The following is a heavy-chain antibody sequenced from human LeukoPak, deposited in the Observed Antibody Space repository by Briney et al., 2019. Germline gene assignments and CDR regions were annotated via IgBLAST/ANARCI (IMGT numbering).Heavy chain of an antibody. V-gene: IGHV3-9*01. CDR1: GFIFGDYA. Sequence: GGSLRLSCAASGFIFGDYAMHWVRQAPGKGLEWVSGISWNSGSIGYADSVKGRFTISRDNAKNSLYLQMNSLRAEDTALYYCAKDPQYDSSGVFDIWGQGTMVTVSS. D-gene: IGHD3-22*01. J-gene: IGHJ3*02. CDR3: AKDPQYDSSGVFDI. CDR2: ISWNSGSI.